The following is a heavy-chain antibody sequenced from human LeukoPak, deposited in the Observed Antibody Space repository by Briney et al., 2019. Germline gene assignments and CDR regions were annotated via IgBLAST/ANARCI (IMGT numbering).Heavy chain of an antibody. V-gene: IGHV4-61*02. CDR3: ARGQWGSSGYDPLYY. D-gene: IGHD3-22*01. Sequence: SETLSLTCTVSGGSISGGSYYWSWIRQPAGKGLEWIGRIYTSGSTNYNPSLKSRVTISVDTSKNQFSLKLSSVTAADTAVYYCARGQWGSSGYDPLYYWGQGTLVTVSS. CDR2: IYTSGST. CDR1: GGSISGGSYY. J-gene: IGHJ4*02.